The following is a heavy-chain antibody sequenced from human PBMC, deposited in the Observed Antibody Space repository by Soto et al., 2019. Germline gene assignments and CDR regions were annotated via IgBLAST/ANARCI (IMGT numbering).Heavy chain of an antibody. J-gene: IGHJ4*02. V-gene: IGHV3-30*18. D-gene: IGHD1-1*01. CDR3: AKGNPRPAELDY. CDR1: GFTFSSYG. Sequence: QVQLVESGGGVVQPGRSLRLSCPPSGFTFSSYGMHWVRQAPGKGLEWVAVISYDGSNKYYADSVKGRFTISRYNSKNTLYLQMNSLRAEDTAVYYCAKGNPRPAELDYWGQGTLVTVSS. CDR2: ISYDGSNK.